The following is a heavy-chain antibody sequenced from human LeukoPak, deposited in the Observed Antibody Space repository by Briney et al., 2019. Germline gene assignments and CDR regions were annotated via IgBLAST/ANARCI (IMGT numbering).Heavy chain of an antibody. Sequence: GGSLRLSCAASGFTFSSYAMSWVRQAPGKGLEWVSAISGSGGSTYYADSVKGRFTIYRDNSNNTLYLQMNSLRAEDTAVYYCAKVWNGQMATIDYWGQGTLVTVSS. CDR2: ISGSGGST. CDR1: GFTFSSYA. J-gene: IGHJ4*02. D-gene: IGHD5-24*01. CDR3: AKVWNGQMATIDY. V-gene: IGHV3-23*01.